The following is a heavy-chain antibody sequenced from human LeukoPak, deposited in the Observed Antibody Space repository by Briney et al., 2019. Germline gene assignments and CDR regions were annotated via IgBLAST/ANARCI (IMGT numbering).Heavy chain of an antibody. Sequence: GASVKVSCKASGYTFTGYYMHWVRQAPGQGLEWMGWINHNSGGTNYAQKFQGRVTMTRDTSISTAYMELSRLRSDDTAVYYCARDHGYCSGGSCYSPTQNDYWGQGTLVTVSS. D-gene: IGHD2-15*01. V-gene: IGHV1-2*02. J-gene: IGHJ4*02. CDR2: INHNSGGT. CDR3: ARDHGYCSGGSCYSPTQNDY. CDR1: GYTFTGYY.